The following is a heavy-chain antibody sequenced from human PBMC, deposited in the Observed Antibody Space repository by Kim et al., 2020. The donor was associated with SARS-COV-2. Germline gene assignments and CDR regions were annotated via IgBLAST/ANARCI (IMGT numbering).Heavy chain of an antibody. Sequence: GATTYHPGPVKGRFTISRDNSKNTLYLQMNNLRAEDTAVYFCAKSGQLDYWGQGTLVTVSS. D-gene: IGHD5-12*01. CDR3: AKSGQLDY. J-gene: IGHJ4*02. CDR2: GATT. V-gene: IGHV3-23*01.